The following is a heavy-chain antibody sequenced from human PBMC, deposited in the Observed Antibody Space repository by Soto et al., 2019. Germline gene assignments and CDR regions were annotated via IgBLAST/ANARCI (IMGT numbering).Heavy chain of an antibody. CDR3: ARGSHLGHFLGYCSGGSCYRWYFDY. Sequence: QVQLQQWGAGLLKPSETLSLTCAVYGGSFSGYYWSWIRQPPGKGLEWIGEINHSGSTNYNPSLKSRVTISVDTSKNQFSLKLSSVTAADTAVYYCARGSHLGHFLGYCSGGSCYRWYFDYWGQGTLVTVSS. D-gene: IGHD2-15*01. V-gene: IGHV4-34*01. CDR1: GGSFSGYY. J-gene: IGHJ4*02. CDR2: INHSGST.